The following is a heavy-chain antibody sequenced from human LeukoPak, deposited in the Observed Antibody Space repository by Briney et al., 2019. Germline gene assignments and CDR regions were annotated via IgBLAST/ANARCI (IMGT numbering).Heavy chain of an antibody. CDR3: ARVKYSGYDSMGVVDY. CDR1: GFSLSSYA. Sequence: GGSLRLSCAASGFSLSSYALTWVRQAPGKGLEWVSAISGSGGSTYYADSVKGRFTISRDNSKSTLYLQMNSLRAEDTAVYYCARVKYSGYDSMGVVDYWGQGTLVTVSS. D-gene: IGHD5-12*01. CDR2: ISGSGGST. V-gene: IGHV3-23*01. J-gene: IGHJ4*02.